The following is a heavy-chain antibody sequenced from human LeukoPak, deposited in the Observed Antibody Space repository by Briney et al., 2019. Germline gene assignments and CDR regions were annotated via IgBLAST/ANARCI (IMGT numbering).Heavy chain of an antibody. D-gene: IGHD7-27*01. CDR2: IFYTGST. Sequence: SETLSLTCFVSGGSISSHYWNWIRQPPGKGLESMGDIFYTGSTTYSPSLKSRATISIETSKNQISLKLRSVTAADTAVYFCARVNWGGFDIWGQGTLATVSS. CDR1: GGSISSHY. CDR3: ARVNWGGFDI. V-gene: IGHV4-59*11. J-gene: IGHJ3*02.